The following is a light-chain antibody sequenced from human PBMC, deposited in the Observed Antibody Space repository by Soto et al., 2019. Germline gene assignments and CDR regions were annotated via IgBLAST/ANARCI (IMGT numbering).Light chain of an antibody. Sequence: QSALTQPPSASGSPGQSVTISCTGTSIDVGGYNYFSWYQQHPGKAPKLMIYEVTKRPSGVPDRFSGSKSGNTASLTVSGLLAEDEADYYCASYAGSNKVFGTGTKVTVL. V-gene: IGLV2-8*01. CDR1: SIDVGGYNY. J-gene: IGLJ1*01. CDR2: EVT. CDR3: ASYAGSNKV.